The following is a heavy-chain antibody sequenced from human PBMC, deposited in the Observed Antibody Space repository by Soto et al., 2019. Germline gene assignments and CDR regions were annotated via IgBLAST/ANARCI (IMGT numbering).Heavy chain of an antibody. J-gene: IGHJ6*02. CDR3: ACRPTYYYYYGMDV. D-gene: IGHD2-15*01. V-gene: IGHV4-59*01. Sequence: PSENLSLTCTVSGGSISSYYWSWIRQPPGKGLEWIGYIYYSGSTNYNPSLKSRVTISVDTSKNQFSLKLSSVTAADTAVYYCACRPTYYYYYGMDVWGQGSTVTVSS. CDR2: IYYSGST. CDR1: GGSISSYY.